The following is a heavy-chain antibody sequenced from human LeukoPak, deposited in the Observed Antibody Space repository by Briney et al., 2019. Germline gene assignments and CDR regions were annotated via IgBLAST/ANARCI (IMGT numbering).Heavy chain of an antibody. CDR3: ASLLNYDYVWGSYRRHFDY. J-gene: IGHJ4*02. V-gene: IGHV3-30*04. CDR2: ISYDGSNK. Sequence: GGSLRLSCAASGFTFSSYAMHWVRQAPGKGLEWVAVISYDGSNKYYADSVKGRFTISRDNSKSTLYLQMNSLRAEDTAVYYCASLLNYDYVWGSYRRHFDYWGQGTLVTVSS. D-gene: IGHD3-16*02. CDR1: GFTFSSYA.